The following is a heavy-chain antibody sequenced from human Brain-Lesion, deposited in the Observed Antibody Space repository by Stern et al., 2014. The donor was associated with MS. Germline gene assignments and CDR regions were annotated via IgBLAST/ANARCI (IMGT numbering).Heavy chain of an antibody. D-gene: IGHD2-2*01. CDR2: MNPYSGNT. J-gene: IGHJ4*02. V-gene: IGHV1-8*01. CDR1: GYTFSSYD. CDR3: ARAVRNQLLSEY. Sequence: QVQLVQSGAEVKKPGASGKGSCKASGYTFSSYDITWGRQASGHGLEWMGWMNPYSGNTGYAQKFKGRVSMTSDPSISTVYMELTSLTSDDTAVYFCARAVRNQLLSEYWGQGTLVTVSS.